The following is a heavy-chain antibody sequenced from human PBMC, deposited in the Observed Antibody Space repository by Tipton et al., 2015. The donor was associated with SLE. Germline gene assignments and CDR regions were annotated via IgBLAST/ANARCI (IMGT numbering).Heavy chain of an antibody. Sequence: TLSLTCAVSGYSISTGYFWSWIRQPPGKGLQWIGSIFQSGTTFYNPSLKSRVTISLDTSKNQFSLKLTSVTAADTAVYYCARYDFWSGGTYYFDYWGQGALVTVSS. V-gene: IGHV4-38-2*01. CDR1: GYSISTGYF. J-gene: IGHJ4*02. CDR2: IFQSGTT. D-gene: IGHD3-3*01. CDR3: ARYDFWSGGTYYFDY.